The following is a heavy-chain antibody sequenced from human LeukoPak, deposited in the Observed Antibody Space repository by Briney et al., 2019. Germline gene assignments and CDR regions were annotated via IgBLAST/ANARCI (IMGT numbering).Heavy chain of an antibody. Sequence: PGRSLRLSCAASGFTFSSYAMHWVRQAPGKGLEWVAVRSYDGSNKYYADSVKGRFTISRDNSKNTLYLQMNSLRAEDTAVYYCARDLIRDSGSYLGLDYWGQGTLVTVSS. CDR3: ARDLIRDSGSYLGLDY. V-gene: IGHV3-30-3*01. D-gene: IGHD1-26*01. CDR1: GFTFSSYA. J-gene: IGHJ4*02. CDR2: RSYDGSNK.